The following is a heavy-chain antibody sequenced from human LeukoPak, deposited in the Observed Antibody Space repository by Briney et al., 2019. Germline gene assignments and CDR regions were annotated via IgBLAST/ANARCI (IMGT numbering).Heavy chain of an antibody. V-gene: IGHV1-46*01. Sequence: ASVKVSCKASGYTFTSYYMHWVRQAPGQGLEWMGIINLSGGSTSYAQGFEGRVSRSRDTSRSTVYMELSSLRSEDTAVYYCAAGSSGYYSFDYWGQGTLVTVSS. CDR2: INLSGGST. CDR3: AAGSSGYYSFDY. CDR1: GYTFTSYY. D-gene: IGHD3-22*01. J-gene: IGHJ4*02.